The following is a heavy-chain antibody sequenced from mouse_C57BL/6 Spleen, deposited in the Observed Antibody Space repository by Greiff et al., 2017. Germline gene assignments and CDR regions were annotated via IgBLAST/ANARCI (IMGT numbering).Heavy chain of an antibody. CDR2: ISDGGSYT. V-gene: IGHV5-4*01. CDR1: GFTFSSYA. Sequence: EVQRVESGGGLVKPGGSLKLSCAASGFTFSSYAMSWVRQTPEKRLEWVATISDGGSYTYYPDNVKGRFTISRDNAKNNLYLQMSHLKSEDTAMYYCARGLRFITAVVDYFDYWGQGTTLTVSS. J-gene: IGHJ2*01. D-gene: IGHD1-1*01. CDR3: ARGLRFITAVVDYFDY.